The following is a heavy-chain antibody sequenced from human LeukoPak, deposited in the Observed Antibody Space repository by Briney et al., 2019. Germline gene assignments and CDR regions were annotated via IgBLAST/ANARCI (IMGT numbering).Heavy chain of an antibody. Sequence: ASVKVSCKVSGYTLTELSMHWVRQAPGKGLEWMGGFDPEDGETIYAQKFQGRVTMTEDTSTDTAYMELSSLRSEDTAVYYCATGFVRYFDWFRHWGDWGQGTLVTVSS. J-gene: IGHJ4*02. CDR2: FDPEDGET. V-gene: IGHV1-24*01. CDR3: ATGFVRYFDWFRHWGD. CDR1: GYTLTELS. D-gene: IGHD3-9*01.